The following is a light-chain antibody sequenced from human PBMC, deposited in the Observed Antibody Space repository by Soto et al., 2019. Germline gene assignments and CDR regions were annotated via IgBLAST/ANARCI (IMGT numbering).Light chain of an antibody. V-gene: IGKV3-11*01. J-gene: IGKJ2*01. CDR3: QHRYNWHKT. CDR1: QSVGTY. Sequence: EIVLTQSPSTLSLSPGERATLSCSASQSVGTYLAWYQHTPGQAPRLLIYDASNRATGIPARFRGSGSGTDFTITISSPEPEYVAVYYCQHRYNWHKTFAQGTKLEIK. CDR2: DAS.